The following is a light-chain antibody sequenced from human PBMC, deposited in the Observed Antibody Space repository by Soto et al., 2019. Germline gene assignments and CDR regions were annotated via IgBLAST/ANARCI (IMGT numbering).Light chain of an antibody. CDR1: QSVSSY. CDR2: GGS. Sequence: EIVLTHSPGTLSFSPGERATLSCRASQSVSSYLAWYQQKPGQAPRLLIYGGSSRVTGIPDRFSGSGSGTDFTLTISRLEPEDFAVFYCQQYGSSLPWTFGQGTKVDIK. CDR3: QQYGSSLPWT. J-gene: IGKJ1*01. V-gene: IGKV3-20*01.